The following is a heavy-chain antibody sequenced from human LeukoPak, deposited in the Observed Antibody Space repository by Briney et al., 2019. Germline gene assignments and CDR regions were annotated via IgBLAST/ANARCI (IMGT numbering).Heavy chain of an antibody. Sequence: PSETLSLTCTVSGGSISSGSYYWSWILQPAGKGVEWIGHIYTSGSTNYDPSLKSRVTISVDTSKNQFSLKLSSVTAADTAVYYCARDVRLYGGRGLNWLDPWGQGTLVTVSS. J-gene: IGHJ5*02. D-gene: IGHD3-16*01. V-gene: IGHV4-61*09. CDR1: GGSISSGSYY. CDR3: ARDVRLYGGRGLNWLDP. CDR2: IYTSGST.